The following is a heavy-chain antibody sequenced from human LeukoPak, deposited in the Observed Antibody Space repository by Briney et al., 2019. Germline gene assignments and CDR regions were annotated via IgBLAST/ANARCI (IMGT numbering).Heavy chain of an antibody. CDR3: ARARLLWFGGLGAFDI. J-gene: IGHJ3*02. CDR1: GGSISSYY. CDR2: IYYSGST. V-gene: IGHV4-59*01. Sequence: SETLSLTCTVSGGSISSYYWSWIRQPPGKGLEWNGYIYYSGSTNYNPSLKSRVTISVDTSKNQFSLKLSSVTAADTAVYYCARARLLWFGGLGAFDIWGQGTMVTVSS. D-gene: IGHD3-10*01.